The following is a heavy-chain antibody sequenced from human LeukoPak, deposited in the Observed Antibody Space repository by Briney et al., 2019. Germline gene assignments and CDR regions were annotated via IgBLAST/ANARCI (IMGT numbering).Heavy chain of an antibody. D-gene: IGHD5-24*01. CDR3: TRVGYIDEGIDY. J-gene: IGHJ4*02. CDR1: GFPFCSYW. CDR2: IKQDGSKK. V-gene: IGHV3-7*04. Sequence: PGGSLRLSSVASGFPFCSYWMTWVRQAPGKGLEWVANIKQDGSKKSYVDSVKGRFTISRDNAKNSLYLQMNSLRAEDTAIYYCTRVGYIDEGIDYWGQGTLVTVSS.